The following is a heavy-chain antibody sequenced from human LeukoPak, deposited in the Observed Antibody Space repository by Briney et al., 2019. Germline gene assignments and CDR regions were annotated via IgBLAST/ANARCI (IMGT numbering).Heavy chain of an antibody. J-gene: IGHJ4*02. V-gene: IGHV4-59*01. CDR2: IYYSGST. CDR3: ASNSGSYPAAFDY. CDR1: GGSFSGYY. Sequence: TSETLSLTCAVYGGSFSGYYWSWIRQPPGKGLEWIGYIYYSGSTNYNPSLKSRVTISVDTSKNQFSLKLSSVTAADTAVYYCASNSGSYPAAFDYWGQGTLVTVSS. D-gene: IGHD1-26*01.